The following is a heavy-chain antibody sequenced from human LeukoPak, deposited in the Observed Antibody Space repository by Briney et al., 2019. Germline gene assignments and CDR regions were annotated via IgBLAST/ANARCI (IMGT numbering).Heavy chain of an antibody. V-gene: IGHV4-34*01. CDR2: INHSGST. Sequence: SETLSLTCAVYGGSFSGYYWSWLRQPPGKGLEWIGEINHSGSTNYNPSLKSRVTISVDTSKNQFSLKLSSVTAADTAVYYCASQGYCTNGVCYLWGQGTLVTVSS. CDR1: GGSFSGYY. J-gene: IGHJ5*02. CDR3: ASQGYCTNGVCYL. D-gene: IGHD2-8*01.